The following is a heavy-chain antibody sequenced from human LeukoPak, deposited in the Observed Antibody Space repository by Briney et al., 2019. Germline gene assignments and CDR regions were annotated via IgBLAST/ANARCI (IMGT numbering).Heavy chain of an antibody. D-gene: IGHD2-15*01. CDR2: INQDESEK. V-gene: IGHV3-7*01. CDR3: VKGYCSGGTCYRNGFDI. J-gene: IGHJ3*02. CDR1: GFTFSSIW. Sequence: GGSLRLSCAASGFTFSSIWMSWVRQAPGQGLEWVANINQDESEKYYVDSVKGRFTISRDNAKNSLYLQMNSLRAEDTALYYCVKGYCSGGTCYRNGFDIWGQGTMVTVSS.